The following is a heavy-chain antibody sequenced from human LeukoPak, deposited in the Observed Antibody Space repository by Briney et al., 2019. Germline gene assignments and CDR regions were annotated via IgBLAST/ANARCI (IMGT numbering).Heavy chain of an antibody. CDR3: ARENNYFDY. CDR1: GGSISSSSYY. V-gene: IGHV4-39*02. CDR2: INYSGST. J-gene: IGHJ4*02. Sequence: PSETLSLTCTVSGGSISSSSYYWSWIRQPPGKGLEWIATINYSGSTYYNPSLKSRVTISVDMSKNQFSLKLSSVTAADTAVYYCARENNYFDYWGQGTLVTVSS.